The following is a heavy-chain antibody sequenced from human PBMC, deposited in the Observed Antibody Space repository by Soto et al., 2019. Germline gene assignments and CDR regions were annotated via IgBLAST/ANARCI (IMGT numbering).Heavy chain of an antibody. D-gene: IGHD6-13*01. CDR1: GYRFTDYW. CDR3: ARELMAGGAAGIYYYYGMDV. J-gene: IGHJ6*02. V-gene: IGHV5-51*01. Sequence: GESLKISCKGSGYRFTDYWIGWVRQMPGKGLEWMGIIYPGDSDTRYSPSFQGQVTISADKSISTAYLQWSSLKASDTAMYYCARELMAGGAAGIYYYYGMDVWGQGTTVTVSS. CDR2: IYPGDSDT.